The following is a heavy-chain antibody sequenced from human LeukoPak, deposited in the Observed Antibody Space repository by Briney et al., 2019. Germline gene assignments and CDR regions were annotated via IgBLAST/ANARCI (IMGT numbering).Heavy chain of an antibody. CDR2: INHSGST. D-gene: IGHD3-3*01. CDR3: ARAVYDFWSGYPISRVFDY. V-gene: IGHV4-34*01. J-gene: IGHJ4*02. Sequence: PSETLSLTCAVYGGSFSGYYWSWIRQPPGKGLEWIGEINHSGSTNYNPSLKCRVTISVDTSKNQFSLKLSSVTAADTAVYYCARAVYDFWSGYPISRVFDYWGQGTLVTVSS. CDR1: GGSFSGYY.